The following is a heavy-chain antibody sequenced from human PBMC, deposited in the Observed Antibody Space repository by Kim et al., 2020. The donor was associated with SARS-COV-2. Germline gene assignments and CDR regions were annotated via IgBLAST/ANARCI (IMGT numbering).Heavy chain of an antibody. CDR2: IKSKTDGESP. CDR3: TTASPPIIITYGGIIVQDY. CDR1: GFTFKTAW. V-gene: IGHV3-15*01. D-gene: IGHD3-16*02. J-gene: IGHJ4*02. Sequence: GGSLRLSCTTSGFTFKTAWMSWVRQAPGKGLEWVGRIKSKTDGESPDYAAPVKGRFTISRDDSKKTLHLQMNSLKAEDTAVYYCTTASPPIIITYGGIIVQDYWGQGTLVTVSS.